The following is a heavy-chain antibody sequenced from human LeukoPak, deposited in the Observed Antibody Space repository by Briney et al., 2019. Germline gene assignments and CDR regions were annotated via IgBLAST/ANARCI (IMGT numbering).Heavy chain of an antibody. V-gene: IGHV4-4*02. Sequence: SGTLSLTCAVSGGSISSRNWWSWVRQPPGKGLEWIGEIYHSGSTNYNPSLKSRVTMSVDTSKNQFSLKLNSVTAADTAVYYCARTMVRGIVGWAPFELSNWFDPWGQGTLVTVSS. CDR1: GGSISSRNW. CDR3: ARTMVRGIVGWAPFELSNWFDP. CDR2: IYHSGST. J-gene: IGHJ5*02. D-gene: IGHD3-10*01.